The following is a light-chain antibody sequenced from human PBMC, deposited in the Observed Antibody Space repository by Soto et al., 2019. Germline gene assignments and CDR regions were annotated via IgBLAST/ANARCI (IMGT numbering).Light chain of an antibody. J-gene: IGLJ2*01. CDR2: EVS. V-gene: IGLV2-14*01. CDR3: SSYRSSSTI. Sequence: QSVLTQPASVSGSPGQSITISCTGSSSDVGGYNYVSWYQQYPGKVPKLILYEVSNRPSGVSSRFSGSKSGITASLTISGLQAEDEADYYCSSYRSSSTIFGGGTQLTVL. CDR1: SSDVGGYNY.